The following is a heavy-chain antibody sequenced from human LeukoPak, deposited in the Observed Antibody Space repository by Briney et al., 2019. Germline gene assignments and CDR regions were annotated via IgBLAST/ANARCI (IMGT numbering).Heavy chain of an antibody. CDR3: ARDTYSGSSDAFDI. J-gene: IGHJ3*02. Sequence: SETLSLTCTVSGGSIGSYYWSWIRQPPGKGLEWIGYIYYTGSTDYNPSLKSRVTISVDTSKNQFSLKLSSVTAEDTAVYYCARDTYSGSSDAFDIWGQGTMVTVSS. CDR2: IYYTGST. CDR1: GGSIGSYY. V-gene: IGHV4-59*01. D-gene: IGHD1-26*01.